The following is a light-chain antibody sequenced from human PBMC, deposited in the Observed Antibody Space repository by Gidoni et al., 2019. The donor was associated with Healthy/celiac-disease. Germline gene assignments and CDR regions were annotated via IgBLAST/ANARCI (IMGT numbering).Light chain of an antibody. Sequence: DIQMTPSPSSLSASVGDRVTITCRASQSISSYLNWYQQKPGKAPKLLIYAASSLQSGVPSRFSGSGSGTDFTLTISSLQPEEFATYYCQQSYSTPPKTFGQGTKVEIK. J-gene: IGKJ1*01. V-gene: IGKV1-39*01. CDR1: QSISSY. CDR3: QQSYSTPPKT. CDR2: AAS.